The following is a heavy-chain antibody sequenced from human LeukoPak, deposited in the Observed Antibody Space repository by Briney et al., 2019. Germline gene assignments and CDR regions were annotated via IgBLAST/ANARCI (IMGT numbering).Heavy chain of an antibody. CDR2: ISGSGGST. V-gene: IGHV3-23*01. Sequence: AGSLTLSCAASGFTFSSYAMSWVRQAPGKGLEWVSAISGSGGSTYYADSVKGRFTISRDNSKKTLYLQMNSLRAEDTAVYYCAKDPLMGMDVWGQGATVSVSS. J-gene: IGHJ6*02. CDR3: AKDPLMGMDV. CDR1: GFTFSSYA. D-gene: IGHD3-16*01.